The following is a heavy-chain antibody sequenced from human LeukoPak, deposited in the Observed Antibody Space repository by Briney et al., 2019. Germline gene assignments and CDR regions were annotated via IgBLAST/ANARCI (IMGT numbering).Heavy chain of an antibody. CDR1: GYTFTSYG. V-gene: IGHV1-18*01. CDR2: ISAYNGNT. Sequence: ASVKVSXKASGYTFTSYGISRVRQAPGQGLEWMGWISAYNGNTNYAQKLQGRVTMTTDTSTSTAYMELRSLRSDDTAVYYCARDWGYSYGSPFDAFDIWGQGTMVTVSS. CDR3: ARDWGYSYGSPFDAFDI. J-gene: IGHJ3*02. D-gene: IGHD5-18*01.